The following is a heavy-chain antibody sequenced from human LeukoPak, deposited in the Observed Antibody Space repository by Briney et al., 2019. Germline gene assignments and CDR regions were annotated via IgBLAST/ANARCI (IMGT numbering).Heavy chain of an antibody. D-gene: IGHD3-10*01. CDR3: ASQLLWFGEFLNWFDP. Sequence: SVKVSCKASGGTFSSYAISWVRQAPGQGLEWIGGIIPIFGTANYAQKFQGRVTITTDESTSTAYMELSSLRSEDTAVYYCASQLLWFGEFLNWFDPWGQGTLVTVSS. CDR1: GGTFSSYA. J-gene: IGHJ5*02. V-gene: IGHV1-69*05. CDR2: IIPIFGTA.